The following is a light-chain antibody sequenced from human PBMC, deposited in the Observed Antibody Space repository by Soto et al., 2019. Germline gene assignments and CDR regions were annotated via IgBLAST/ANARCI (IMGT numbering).Light chain of an antibody. V-gene: IGKV1-39*01. J-gene: IGKJ1*01. CDR3: QQSYSTPRT. CDR2: AAS. CDR1: QSISTY. Sequence: DIQMTKSPSSLSAPVGDIVTITSRASQSISTYLNWYQHKPGKAPKLLIYAASSLQSGVPSRFSGSGSGTDFTLTISSLQPEDFATYYCQQSYSTPRTFGQGIKVDIK.